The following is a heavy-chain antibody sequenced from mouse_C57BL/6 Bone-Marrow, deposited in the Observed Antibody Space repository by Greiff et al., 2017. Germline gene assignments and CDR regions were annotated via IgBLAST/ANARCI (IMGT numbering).Heavy chain of an antibody. CDR2: IHPNSGST. D-gene: IGHD2-4*01. CDR1: GYTFTSYW. J-gene: IGHJ4*01. Sequence: VQLQQPGAELVKPGASVKLSCKASGYTFTSYWMHWVKQRPGQGLEWIGMIHPNSGSTNYNEKFKSKATLTVDKSSSTAYMQLSSLTSEDSAVYYCARGGAIYYDYEYAMDYWGQGTSVTVSS. V-gene: IGHV1-64*01. CDR3: ARGGAIYYDYEYAMDY.